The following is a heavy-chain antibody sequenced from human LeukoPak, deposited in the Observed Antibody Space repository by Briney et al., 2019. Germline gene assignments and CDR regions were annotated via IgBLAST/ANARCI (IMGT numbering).Heavy chain of an antibody. Sequence: GGSLRLSCAASGFTFSSNGMHWVRQAPGKGLEWVAFIRYDGNNQYYADSVKGRFTISRDNSKNTLYLQMNSLRAEDTAVYYCTKEEQQLWFFDYWGQGSLVTVSS. CDR2: IRYDGNNQ. CDR3: TKEEQQLWFFDY. J-gene: IGHJ4*02. D-gene: IGHD5-18*01. V-gene: IGHV3-30*02. CDR1: GFTFSSNG.